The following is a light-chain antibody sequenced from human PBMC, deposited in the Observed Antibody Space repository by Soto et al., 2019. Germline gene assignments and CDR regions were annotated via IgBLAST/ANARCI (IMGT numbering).Light chain of an antibody. Sequence: DIQMTQFPSTLFASVGDRVTITCRASQSISRWLAWYQQKPGKAPKLLIYDASNLEKGVPSRFIGRGSGTEFTLTISSLQPDDFATYFCQQYNRYSPETFGQGTKVEI. CDR3: QQYNRYSPET. CDR2: DAS. V-gene: IGKV1-5*01. J-gene: IGKJ1*01. CDR1: QSISRW.